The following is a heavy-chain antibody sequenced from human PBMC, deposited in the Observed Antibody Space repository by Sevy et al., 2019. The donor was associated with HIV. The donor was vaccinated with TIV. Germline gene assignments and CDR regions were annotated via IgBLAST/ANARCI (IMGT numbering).Heavy chain of an antibody. CDR2: IYTSGST. D-gene: IGHD3-3*01. V-gene: IGHV4-4*07. CDR1: GGSISSYY. CDR3: ARHFRRRYDLDYGMDV. Sequence: SETLSLTCTVSGGSISSYYWSWIRQPAGKGLEWIGRIYTSGSTNYNPSLKSRVTMSVDTSKNQFSLRLSSVTAADTAMYYCARHFRRRYDLDYGMDVWGQGTTVTVSS. J-gene: IGHJ6*02.